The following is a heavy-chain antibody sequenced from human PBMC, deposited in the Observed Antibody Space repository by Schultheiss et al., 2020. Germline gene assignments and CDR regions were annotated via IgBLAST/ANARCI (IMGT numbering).Heavy chain of an antibody. CDR3: ARVREATHYYYGMDV. Sequence: SETLSLTCAVYGGSFSGSYWSWIRQPPGKGLEWIGEINHSGSANYNPSLKSRVTISADTSKSQFSLRLSSVTAADTAVYYCARVREATHYYYGMDVWGQGTTVTVSS. D-gene: IGHD1-26*01. CDR1: GGSFSGSY. J-gene: IGHJ6*02. V-gene: IGHV4-34*01. CDR2: INHSGSA.